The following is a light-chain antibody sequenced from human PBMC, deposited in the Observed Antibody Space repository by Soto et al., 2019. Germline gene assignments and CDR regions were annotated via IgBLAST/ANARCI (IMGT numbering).Light chain of an antibody. V-gene: IGKV4-1*01. CDR1: QSVLYSSNNNNY. CDR2: WAS. CDR3: HQYYQTQWT. Sequence: DIVMTQSPESLAVSLGERATINCKSSQSVLYSSNNNNYLAWYQQKPGQPPKLLIYWASTRESGVPDRFSGSGSVTDFTLPISSLQAEDVAVYYCHQYYQTQWTCDQGTKVNIK. J-gene: IGKJ1*01.